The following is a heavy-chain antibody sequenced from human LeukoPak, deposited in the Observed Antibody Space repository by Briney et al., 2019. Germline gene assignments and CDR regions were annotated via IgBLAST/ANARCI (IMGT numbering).Heavy chain of an antibody. Sequence: PSETLSLTCTVSGGSISSSSYYWGWIRQPPGKGLEWIGSIYYSGSTYYNPSLKSRVTISVDTSKNQFSLKLSSVTAADTAVYYCARDLYYYGSGSYSYYFDYWGQGTLVTVSS. CDR2: IYYSGST. J-gene: IGHJ4*02. CDR3: ARDLYYYGSGSYSYYFDY. CDR1: GGSISSSSYY. D-gene: IGHD3-10*01. V-gene: IGHV4-39*07.